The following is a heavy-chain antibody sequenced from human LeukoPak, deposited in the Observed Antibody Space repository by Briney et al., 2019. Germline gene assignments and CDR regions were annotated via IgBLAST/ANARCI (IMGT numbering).Heavy chain of an antibody. D-gene: IGHD6-19*01. Sequence: GGSLRLSCAASGFTFSSYGMHWVRQAPGKGLEWVAFIQSDGSDQYYADSVKGRLSIPRDNSKNTLYLQMNSLRAEDTAVYYSVLSSGYQFDYWGQGTLVTVSS. CDR3: VLSSGYQFDY. CDR2: IQSDGSDQ. V-gene: IGHV3-30*02. J-gene: IGHJ4*02. CDR1: GFTFSSYG.